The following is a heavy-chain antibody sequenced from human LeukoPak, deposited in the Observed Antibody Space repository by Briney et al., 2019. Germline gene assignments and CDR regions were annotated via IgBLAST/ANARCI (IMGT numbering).Heavy chain of an antibody. CDR2: IYHSGST. J-gene: IGHJ5*02. V-gene: IGHV4-38-2*02. D-gene: IGHD4-23*01. CDR3: ARGSVAHLFDP. CDR1: GYSISSGYY. Sequence: SETLSLTCTVSGYSISSGYYWGWIRQPPGKGLEWIGSIYHSGSTYYNPSLKSRVTISVDTSKNQFSLKLSSVTAADTAVYYCARGSVAHLFDPWGQGTLVTVSS.